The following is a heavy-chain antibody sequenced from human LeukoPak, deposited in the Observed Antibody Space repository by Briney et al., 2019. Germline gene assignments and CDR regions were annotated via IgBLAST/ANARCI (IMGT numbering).Heavy chain of an antibody. V-gene: IGHV3-66*01. CDR2: IYSDGST. CDR3: ARDLTSYDYVWDY. CDR1: GFTVISNY. D-gene: IGHD3-16*01. J-gene: IGHJ4*02. Sequence: GGSLRLSCAASGFTVISNYMSWVRQAQGKGLEWVSLIYSDGSTYYADSVKGRFTISRDTSKNTLYLQMNNLRAEDTAVYYCARDLTSYDYVWDYWGQGTLVTVSS.